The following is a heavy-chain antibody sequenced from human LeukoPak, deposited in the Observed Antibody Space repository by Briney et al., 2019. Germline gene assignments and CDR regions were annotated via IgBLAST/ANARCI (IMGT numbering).Heavy chain of an antibody. Sequence: SETLSLTCTVSGGSISSYYWSWIRQPPGKGLEWLGSIYHSGSTYYNPSLKSRVTISVDTSKNQFSLKLSSVTAADTTVYYCARDRKTTVTPNWFDPWGQGTLVTVSS. CDR2: IYHSGST. J-gene: IGHJ5*02. D-gene: IGHD4-11*01. CDR1: GGSISSYY. V-gene: IGHV4-38-2*02. CDR3: ARDRKTTVTPNWFDP.